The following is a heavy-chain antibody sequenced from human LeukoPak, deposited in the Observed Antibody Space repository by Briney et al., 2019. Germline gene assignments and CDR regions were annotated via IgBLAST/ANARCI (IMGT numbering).Heavy chain of an antibody. CDR2: ISVYNGNT. V-gene: IGHV1-18*01. CDR3: ARDINGYYYDSHGYYPTDL. J-gene: IGHJ5*02. Sequence: ASVKISCKASGYIFTSYGISWVRQAPGQGLEWIGWISVYNGNTNNPHRLKGRVTMTKDTSRTTAYKELRSLRSDDTAVYYCARDINGYYYDSHGYYPTDLWGQGTLVTVSS. CDR1: GYIFTSYG. D-gene: IGHD3-22*01.